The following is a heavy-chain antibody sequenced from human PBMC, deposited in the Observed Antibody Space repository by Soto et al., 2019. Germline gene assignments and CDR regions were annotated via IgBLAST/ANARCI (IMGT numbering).Heavy chain of an antibody. CDR3: AKISRNWYPSNFDD. CDR2: ISASGVST. J-gene: IGHJ4*02. CDR1: GFTFSSEA. D-gene: IGHD6-13*01. Sequence: EVQLLESGGGLVQPGGSLRVSCAASGFTFSSEAMSWVRQAPGKGLEWVSIISASGVSTYYADSGKGRFTISRDNSKNTLFLHMNGLRAEDTAVYYCAKISRNWYPSNFDDWGQGTPVIVSS. V-gene: IGHV3-23*01.